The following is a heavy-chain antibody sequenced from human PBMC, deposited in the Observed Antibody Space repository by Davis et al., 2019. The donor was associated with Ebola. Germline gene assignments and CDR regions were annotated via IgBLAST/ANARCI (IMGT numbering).Heavy chain of an antibody. V-gene: IGHV3-48*01. D-gene: IGHD3-16*01. CDR3: AKVGGSLGY. CDR2: ISSSSSTI. J-gene: IGHJ4*02. Sequence: GESLKISCAASGFTFSSYSMNWVRQAPGKGLEWVSYISSSSSTIYYADSVKGRFTISRDNSKNTLYLQMNSLRAEDTAVYYCAKVGGSLGYWGQGTLVTVSS. CDR1: GFTFSSYS.